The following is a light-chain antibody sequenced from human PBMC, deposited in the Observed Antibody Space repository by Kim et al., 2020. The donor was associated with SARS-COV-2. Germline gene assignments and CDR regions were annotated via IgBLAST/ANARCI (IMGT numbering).Light chain of an antibody. Sequence: AAVGDRLTITCRASQVISNYLAWYQQKPGIVPKLLIYAASALQSGVPSRFSGSGSGTDFTLTITSLQPEDVAAYYCQQCKSAPWTFGQGTKVDIK. V-gene: IGKV1-27*01. J-gene: IGKJ1*01. CDR3: QQCKSAPWT. CDR2: AAS. CDR1: QVISNY.